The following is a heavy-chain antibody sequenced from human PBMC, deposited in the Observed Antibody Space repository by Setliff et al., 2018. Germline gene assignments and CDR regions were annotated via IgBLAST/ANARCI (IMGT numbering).Heavy chain of an antibody. V-gene: IGHV7-4-1*02. CDR3: SRGVYEYSYGYRGHYYYYMDV. Sequence: ASVKVSCKASKYTFTGYAINWVRQAPGQGLEYLGWINTNTGNPTYVQGFTGRFVFSLETSVSTAYLQISSLKAEDTAVYYCSRGVYEYSYGYRGHYYYYMDVWGKGTTVTVSS. CDR1: KYTFTGYA. CDR2: INTNTGNP. D-gene: IGHD3-16*01. J-gene: IGHJ6*03.